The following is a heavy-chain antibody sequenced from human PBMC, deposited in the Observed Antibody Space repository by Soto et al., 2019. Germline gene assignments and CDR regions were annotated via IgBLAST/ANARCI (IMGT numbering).Heavy chain of an antibody. Sequence: GGSLRLSCSASGFTFSVYTMNWVRQAPGKGLEWVSGIYGSGDSTFYADSVTGRFTISRDNSKNTLYLQMNSLRAEDTAVYYCARGDGSSYYYYYAMDVWGQGTTVTVSS. V-gene: IGHV3-23*01. D-gene: IGHD6-6*01. CDR3: ARGDGSSYYYYYAMDV. J-gene: IGHJ6*02. CDR1: GFTFSVYT. CDR2: IYGSGDST.